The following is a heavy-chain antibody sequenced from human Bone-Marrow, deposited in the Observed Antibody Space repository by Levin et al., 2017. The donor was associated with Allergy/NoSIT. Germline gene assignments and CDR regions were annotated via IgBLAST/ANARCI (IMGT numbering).Heavy chain of an antibody. CDR3: ARGAGYYSSPGCYFNHFDH. J-gene: IGHJ4*02. V-gene: IGHV3-21*01. Sequence: SGGSLRLSCATSGLMFRTFSMSWVRQAPGKGLEWVSSITSSSTYIYYADSVKGRFTISRDNAENSLFLQMTSLRADDTAVYYCARGAGYYSSPGCYFNHFDHWGQGTLVTVSS. CDR1: GLMFRTFS. CDR2: ITSSSTYI. D-gene: IGHD2-2*01.